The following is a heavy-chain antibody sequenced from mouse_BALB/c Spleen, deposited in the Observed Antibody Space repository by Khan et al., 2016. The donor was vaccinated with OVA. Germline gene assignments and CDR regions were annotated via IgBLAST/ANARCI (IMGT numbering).Heavy chain of an antibody. CDR1: GYAFNNYM. CDR2: INPGSGGT. D-gene: IGHD1-1*02. V-gene: IGHV1-54*03. J-gene: IGHJ3*01. Sequence: QMQLQQSGAELVRPGTSVKVSCKASGYAFNNYMLEWVKQRPGQGLEWIGVINPGSGGTNYNEKFKGKETLTADKSSNTASMQLSSLTSDDSAVXFSARGGYGSLAYWGQGTLVTVSA. CDR3: ARGGYGSLAY.